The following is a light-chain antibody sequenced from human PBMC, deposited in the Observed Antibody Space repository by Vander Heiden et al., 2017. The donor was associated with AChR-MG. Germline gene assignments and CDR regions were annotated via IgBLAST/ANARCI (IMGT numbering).Light chain of an antibody. Sequence: DIVMTQSPVSLPVTPGEPASIPCRSSQSLVHSNGYHYLDWYLQRPGQSPQLLIYLGSNRASGVPDRFSGSGSGTDFTLKISRVEAEDVGVYYCMQALQTPRTFGPGTKVDIK. CDR2: LGS. J-gene: IGKJ3*01. V-gene: IGKV2-28*01. CDR3: MQALQTPRT. CDR1: QSLVHSNGYHY.